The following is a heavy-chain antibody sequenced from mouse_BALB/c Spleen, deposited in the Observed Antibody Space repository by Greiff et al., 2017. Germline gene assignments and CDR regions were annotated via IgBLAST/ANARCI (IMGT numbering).Heavy chain of an antibody. Sequence: VKLMESGPGLVAPSQSLSITCTVSGFSLSRYSVHWVRQPPGKGLEWLGMIWGGGSTDYNSALKSRLSISKDNSKSQVFLKMNSLQTDDTAMYYCARPYYGSSSWFAYWGQGTLVTVSA. CDR3: ARPYYGSSSWFAY. CDR1: GFSLSRYS. V-gene: IGHV2-6-4*01. J-gene: IGHJ3*01. D-gene: IGHD1-1*01. CDR2: IWGGGST.